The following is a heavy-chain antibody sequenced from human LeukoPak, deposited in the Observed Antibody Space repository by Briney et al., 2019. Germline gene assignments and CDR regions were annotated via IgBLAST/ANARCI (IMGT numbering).Heavy chain of an antibody. CDR3: ARNQIAAAAHYYYHYGMDV. J-gene: IGHJ6*02. D-gene: IGHD6-13*01. CDR1: GYTFTGYY. CDR2: INPNIGGT. Sequence: ASVKVSCKASGYTFTGYYMHWVRQAPGQGLEWMGWINPNIGGTNYAQKFQGRVTMTRDTSISTAYMELSRLRSDDTAVYYCARNQIAAAAHYYYHYGMDVWGQGTTVTVSS. V-gene: IGHV1-2*02.